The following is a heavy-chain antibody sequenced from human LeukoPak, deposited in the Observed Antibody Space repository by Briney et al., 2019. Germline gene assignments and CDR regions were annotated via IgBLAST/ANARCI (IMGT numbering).Heavy chain of an antibody. D-gene: IGHD1-20*01. CDR3: ARESSLRNWNDESYYFDY. V-gene: IGHV1-46*01. CDR1: GYTFTGYY. CDR2: INSSGGTT. Sequence: ASVKVSCKASGYTFTGYYMHWVRQAPGQGLEWMGIINSSGGTTSYAQKFQGRVTITADESTSTAYMELSGLRSEDTAVYYCARESSLRNWNDESYYFDYWGQGTLVTVSS. J-gene: IGHJ4*02.